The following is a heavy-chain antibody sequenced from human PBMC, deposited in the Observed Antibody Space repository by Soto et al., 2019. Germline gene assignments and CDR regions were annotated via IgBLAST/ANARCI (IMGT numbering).Heavy chain of an antibody. D-gene: IGHD1-1*01. CDR1: GGSMSSYY. CDR3: ARHPERGGYHYYMDV. CDR2: VYYSGST. V-gene: IGHV4-59*08. J-gene: IGHJ6*03. Sequence: SETLSRTCTVSGGSMSSYYWSCVRQPPGKGLEWIGYVYYSGSTYYNPSLKSRVTISVDTSKNQFSLKLSSVTAADTAVYYCARHPERGGYHYYMDVWGKGTTVTVSS.